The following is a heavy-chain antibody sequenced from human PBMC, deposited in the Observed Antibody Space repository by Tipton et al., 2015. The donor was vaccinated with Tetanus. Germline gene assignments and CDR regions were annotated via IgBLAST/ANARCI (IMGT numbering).Heavy chain of an antibody. CDR1: GGSINSGTYS. D-gene: IGHD3-3*01. Sequence: TLSLTCTVSGGSINSGTYSWGWIRQPPGKGLEWIGSVYNSGGTYYNPSLKSRVTVSVATSKNQFSLKLSSVTAADTAVYYCARIYDFWSGYYSDHWGQGTLVTVSS. CDR2: VYNSGGT. J-gene: IGHJ4*02. CDR3: ARIYDFWSGYYSDH. V-gene: IGHV4-39*01.